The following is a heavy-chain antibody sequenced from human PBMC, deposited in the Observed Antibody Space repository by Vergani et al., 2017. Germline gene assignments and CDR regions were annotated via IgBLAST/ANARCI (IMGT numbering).Heavy chain of an antibody. CDR3: ARDRYSSSWYPRSFDY. CDR1: GFTFSSYA. CDR2: ISSSSSYI. J-gene: IGHJ4*02. Sequence: EVQLLESGGGLVQPGGSLRLSCAASGFTFSSYAMSWVRQAPGKGLEWVSSISSSSSYIYYADSVKGRFTISRDNAKNSMYLQMNSLRAEDTAVYYCARDRYSSSWYPRSFDYWGQGTLVTVSS. D-gene: IGHD6-13*01. V-gene: IGHV3-21*01.